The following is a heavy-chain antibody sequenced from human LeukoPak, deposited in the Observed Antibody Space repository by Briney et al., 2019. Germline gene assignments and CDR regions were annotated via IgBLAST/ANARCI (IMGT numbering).Heavy chain of an antibody. V-gene: IGHV3-74*01. Sequence: GGSLRLSCAASGFTLSTYEMHWVRQAPGKGLVWLSRMNPDGSRTGYAASVKGRFTFSRDNARNTLYLQMNSLRAEDTAVYYCARELPREVTLDSWGQGTLVTVSS. J-gene: IGHJ4*02. CDR1: GFTLSTYE. CDR2: MNPDGSRT. CDR3: ARELPREVTLDS. D-gene: IGHD2-21*02.